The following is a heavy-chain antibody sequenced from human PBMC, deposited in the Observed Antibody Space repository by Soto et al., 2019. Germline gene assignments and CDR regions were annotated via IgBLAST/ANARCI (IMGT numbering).Heavy chain of an antibody. CDR1: GLTFSSYA. CDR3: ESGIRGWRPFDC. CDR2: ISYDGSNK. J-gene: IGHJ4*02. D-gene: IGHD6-19*01. V-gene: IGHV3-30-3*01. Sequence: GGSLRLSCAASGLTFSSYAMHWVRQAPGKGLEWVAVISYDGSNKYYADSVKGRFTISRDNSKNTLYLEMNSLRAEDTAVYYCESGIRGWRPFDCWHQGTLVRVSS.